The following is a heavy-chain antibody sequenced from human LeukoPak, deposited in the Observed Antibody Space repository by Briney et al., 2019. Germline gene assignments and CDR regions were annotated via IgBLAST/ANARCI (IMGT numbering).Heavy chain of an antibody. CDR1: GFTFSNYN. CDR3: ARKKDTAMADYYYYGMDV. Sequence: GGSLRLSCAASGFTFSNYNMNWVRQAPGKGLEWVSSISSSSSYIYYADSVKGRFTISRDNAKNSLYLQMNSLRAEDTAVYYCARKKDTAMADYYYYGMDVWGQGTTVTVSS. CDR2: ISSSSSYI. V-gene: IGHV3-21*01. J-gene: IGHJ6*02. D-gene: IGHD5-18*01.